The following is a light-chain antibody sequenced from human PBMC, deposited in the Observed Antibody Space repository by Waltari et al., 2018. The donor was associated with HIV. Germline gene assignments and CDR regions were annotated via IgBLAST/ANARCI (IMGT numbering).Light chain of an antibody. Sequence: DIVMTQSPDSLAVSLGERATINCKSSQSVLYSSNNKNYLAWYQQKPGQPPKWLIYWASTRESGVPDRFSGSGSGTDFTLTISSLQAEDVAVYYCQQYYSTPRTFGQGTKLEIK. CDR1: QSVLYSSNNKNY. J-gene: IGKJ2*01. CDR2: WAS. V-gene: IGKV4-1*01. CDR3: QQYYSTPRT.